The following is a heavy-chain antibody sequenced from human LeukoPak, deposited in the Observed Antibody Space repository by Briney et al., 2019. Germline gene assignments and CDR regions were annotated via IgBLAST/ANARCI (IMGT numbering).Heavy chain of an antibody. V-gene: IGHV3-15*01. CDR1: GFTFSDAW. Sequence: GGSLRLSCAASGFTFSDAWLSWVRQAPGKGLEWVGRIKSKTDGETIDYAAPVKGRFTISRDDSKNTLYLQMNSLKTEDTAVYHCTRDLSYGLSYDYWGQGTLVTVSS. CDR3: TRDLSYGLSYDY. CDR2: IKSKTDGETI. J-gene: IGHJ4*02. D-gene: IGHD5-18*01.